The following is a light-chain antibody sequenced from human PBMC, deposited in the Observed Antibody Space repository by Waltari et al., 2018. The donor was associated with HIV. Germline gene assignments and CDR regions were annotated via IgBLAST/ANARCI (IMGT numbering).Light chain of an antibody. CDR1: QRVLYSSNNKNY. J-gene: IGKJ4*01. V-gene: IGKV4-1*01. Sequence: DIVMNQSPDSLAVSLGERATINCKSRQRVLYSSNNKNYLAWYQQKPGQPPKLLIYWASARESGVPDRFSASGSGTDFTLTISSLQAEDVAVYYCQQHYTTPLTFGGGTKVEI. CDR3: QQHYTTPLT. CDR2: WAS.